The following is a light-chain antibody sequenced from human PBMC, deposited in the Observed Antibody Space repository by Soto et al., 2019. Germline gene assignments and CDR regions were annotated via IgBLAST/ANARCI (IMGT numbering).Light chain of an antibody. J-gene: IGKJ1*01. Sequence: EIVMTQSPATLSVSPGERATLSCRASQSVSSNLAWYQQKPDQAPRLLIYGASTRATGIPARFSGSGSGTEFPLTISSLQSEDLAVYYCQQYNNWPPMAFGQGTKVEIK. V-gene: IGKV3-15*01. CDR3: QQYNNWPPMA. CDR2: GAS. CDR1: QSVSSN.